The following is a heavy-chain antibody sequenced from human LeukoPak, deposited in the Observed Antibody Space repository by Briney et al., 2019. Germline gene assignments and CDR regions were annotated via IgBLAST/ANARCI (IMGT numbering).Heavy chain of an antibody. CDR1: GGSISSYY. Sequence: SETLSLTSTVSGGSISSYYWSWIRQPPGKGLEWIGYIYYSGSTNYNPSLKSRVTISVDTSKNQFSLKLSSVTAADTAVYYCARLNDDYVWGSYRSLGAFDIWGQGTMVTVSS. J-gene: IGHJ3*02. CDR3: ARLNDDYVWGSYRSLGAFDI. CDR2: IYYSGST. D-gene: IGHD3-16*02. V-gene: IGHV4-59*08.